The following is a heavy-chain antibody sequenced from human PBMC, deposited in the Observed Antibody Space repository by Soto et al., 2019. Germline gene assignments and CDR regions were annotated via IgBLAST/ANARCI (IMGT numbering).Heavy chain of an antibody. V-gene: IGHV4-31*03. CDR2: IYYSGST. CDR3: ARQSGGRGYPLDY. D-gene: IGHD2-8*02. Sequence: QVQLQESGPGLVQPSQTLSLTCTVSGGSISSGGYYWSWIRQHPGTGLEWTGYIYYSGSTYYNPSLKSRVTISVDTSKNQFARKLTSVTAADAAMYYCARQSGGRGYPLDYWGQGTLVTVSS. CDR1: GGSISSGGYY. J-gene: IGHJ4*02.